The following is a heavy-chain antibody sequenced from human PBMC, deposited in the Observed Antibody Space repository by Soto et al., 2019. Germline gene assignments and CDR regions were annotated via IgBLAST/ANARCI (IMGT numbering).Heavy chain of an antibody. CDR2: IRDKAQSYTT. J-gene: IGHJ4*02. CDR1: GFTFSDHY. CDR3: ASASYHSGTYYFDD. V-gene: IGHV3-72*01. Sequence: PGGSLRLSCSASGFTFSDHYMDWVRQAPGKGLEWVGRIRDKAQSYTTEYAVSVKGRFTISRDDSENSLYLQMNSLKTEDMAVYYCASASYHSGTYYFDDWGQGALVTVSS. D-gene: IGHD3-10*01.